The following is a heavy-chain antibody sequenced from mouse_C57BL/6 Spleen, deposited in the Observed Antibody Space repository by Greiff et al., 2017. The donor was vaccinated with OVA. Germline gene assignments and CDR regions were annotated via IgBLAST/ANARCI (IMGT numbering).Heavy chain of an antibody. D-gene: IGHD1-1*01. CDR3: TPTDPYYYGSSYDGYFDV. CDR2: IDPENGDT. J-gene: IGHJ1*03. V-gene: IGHV14-4*01. Sequence: EVQLQQSGAELVRPGASVKLSCTASGFNIKDYYMHWVKQRPEQGLEWIGWIDPENGDTEYASKFQGKATLTADTSSNTAYLQLSSLTSEDTAVYYCTPTDPYYYGSSYDGYFDVWGTGTTVTVSS. CDR1: GFNIKDYY.